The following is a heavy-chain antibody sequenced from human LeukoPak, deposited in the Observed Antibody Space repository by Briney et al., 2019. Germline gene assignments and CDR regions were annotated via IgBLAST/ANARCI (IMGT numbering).Heavy chain of an antibody. CDR1: GGSIISNY. D-gene: IGHD3-22*01. J-gene: IGHJ6*03. CDR3: ARLKFYDSTGYSPGYYMDV. Sequence: SETLSLTCTVSGGSIISNYWSWIRQSAGTGLEWIGRIYGSGITDYDPSLKSRVTMSLDTSRKQFSLRLTSVTAADTAVYYCARLKFYDSTGYSPGYYMDVWGKGTTVSVFS. V-gene: IGHV4-4*07. CDR2: IYGSGIT.